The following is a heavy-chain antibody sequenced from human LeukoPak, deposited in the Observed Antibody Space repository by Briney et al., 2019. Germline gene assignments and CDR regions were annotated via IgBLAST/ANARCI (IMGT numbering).Heavy chain of an antibody. Sequence: GASVKVSCKASGYTFTGHDMHWVRQAPGQGLEWMGWINPNSGGTNYAQKFQGRVTMTRDTSISTAYMELSRLRSDDTAVYYCARSASYFYGAGYYNYYGMDVWGQGTTVTVSS. D-gene: IGHD2-2*01. V-gene: IGHV1-2*02. J-gene: IGHJ6*02. CDR1: GYTFTGHD. CDR2: INPNSGGT. CDR3: ARSASYFYGAGYYNYYGMDV.